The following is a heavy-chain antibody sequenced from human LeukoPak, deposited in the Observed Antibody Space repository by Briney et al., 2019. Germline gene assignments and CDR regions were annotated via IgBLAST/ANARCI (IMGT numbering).Heavy chain of an antibody. V-gene: IGHV4-4*07. J-gene: IGHJ3*02. D-gene: IGHD2-2*01. CDR3: ARHGYCSSTSCYGDTFDI. CDR1: GGSISSYY. Sequence: PSETLSLTCTVSGGSISSYYWSWIRQPPGKGLEWIGRIYTSGSTNYNPSLKSRVTMSVDTSKNQFSLKLSSVTAADTAVYYCARHGYCSSTSCYGDTFDIWGQGTMVTVSS. CDR2: IYTSGST.